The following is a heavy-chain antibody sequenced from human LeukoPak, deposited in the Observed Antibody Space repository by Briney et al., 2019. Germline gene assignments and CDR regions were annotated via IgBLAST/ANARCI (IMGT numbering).Heavy chain of an antibody. D-gene: IGHD5-18*01. Sequence: GGSLRLSCAASGFTFSSYEMNWVRQAPGKGLEWVSYISSSGSTIYYADSVKGRFIISRDNAKNSVYLQMNSLRGEDTGVYYCAMDSYGPDDYWGQGTLVTVSS. CDR2: ISSSGSTI. V-gene: IGHV3-48*03. CDR3: AMDSYGPDDY. CDR1: GFTFSSYE. J-gene: IGHJ4*02.